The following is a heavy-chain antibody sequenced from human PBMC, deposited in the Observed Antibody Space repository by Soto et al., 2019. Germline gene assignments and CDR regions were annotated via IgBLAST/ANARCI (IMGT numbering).Heavy chain of an antibody. D-gene: IGHD3-3*01. Sequence: ASVKVSCKASGYTFTSYGISWVRQAPGQGLEWMGWISAYNGNTNYAQKLQGRVTMTTDTSTSTAYMELRSLRSDDTAVYYFARFQKVMHFDFWSGYRENYYYYYMDVWGKWTTVTVSS. CDR1: GYTFTSYG. J-gene: IGHJ6*03. CDR2: ISAYNGNT. CDR3: ARFQKVMHFDFWSGYRENYYYYYMDV. V-gene: IGHV1-18*01.